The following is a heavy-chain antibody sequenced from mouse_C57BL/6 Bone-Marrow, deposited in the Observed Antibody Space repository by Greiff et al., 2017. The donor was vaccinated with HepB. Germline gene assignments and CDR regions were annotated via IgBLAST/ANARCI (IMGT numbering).Heavy chain of an antibody. Sequence: DVMLVESGGGLVQPGGSLKLSCAASGFTFSDYGMAWVRQAPRKGPEWVAFISNLAYSIYYADTVTGRFTISRENAKNTLYLEMSSLRSEDTAMYYCARSYYYGPWFAYWGQGTLVTVSA. V-gene: IGHV5-15*01. CDR3: ARSYYYGPWFAY. CDR1: GFTFSDYG. J-gene: IGHJ3*01. CDR2: ISNLAYSI. D-gene: IGHD1-1*01.